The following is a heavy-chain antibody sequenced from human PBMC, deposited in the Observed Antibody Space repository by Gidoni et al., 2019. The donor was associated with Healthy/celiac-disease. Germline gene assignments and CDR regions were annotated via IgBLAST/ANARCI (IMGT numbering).Heavy chain of an antibody. CDR3: ARHPYGDYALDY. D-gene: IGHD4-17*01. V-gene: IGHV4-59*01. CDR2: IYYSGST. CDR1: GGSISSYY. J-gene: IGHJ4*02. Sequence: QVQLQESGPGLVKPSETLSLTCTVSGGSISSYYWSWIRQPPGKGLEWIGYIYYSGSTNYNPSLKSRVTISVDTSKNQFSLKLSSVTAADTAVYYCARHPYGDYALDYWGQGTLVTVSS.